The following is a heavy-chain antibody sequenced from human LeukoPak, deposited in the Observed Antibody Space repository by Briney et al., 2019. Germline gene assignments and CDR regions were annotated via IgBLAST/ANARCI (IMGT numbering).Heavy chain of an antibody. Sequence: SETLSLTCAVYGVSFSGYYWSWIRQPPGKGLEWIGEINHSGSTNYNPSLKSRVTISVDTSKNQFSLKLSSVTAADTAVYYCARERAQHQNIVVVPAAIDYWGQGTLVTVSS. CDR3: ARERAQHQNIVVVPAAIDY. V-gene: IGHV4-34*01. CDR2: INHSGST. CDR1: GVSFSGYY. J-gene: IGHJ4*02. D-gene: IGHD2-2*01.